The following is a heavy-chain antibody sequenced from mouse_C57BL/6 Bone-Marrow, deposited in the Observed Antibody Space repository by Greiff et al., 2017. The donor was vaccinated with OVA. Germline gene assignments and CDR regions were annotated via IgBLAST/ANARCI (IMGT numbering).Heavy chain of an antibody. CDR2: IYPSDSET. CDR1: GYTFTSYW. D-gene: IGHD4-1*01. V-gene: IGHV1-61*01. CDR3: ATANWAYWYFDV. Sequence: QVQLQQPGAELVRPGSSVKLSCKASGYTFTSYWMDRVKQRPGQGLEWIGNIYPSDSETHYNQKFKDKATLTVDKSSSTAYMQLSSLTSEDSAVYYCATANWAYWYFDVWGTGTTVTVSS. J-gene: IGHJ1*03.